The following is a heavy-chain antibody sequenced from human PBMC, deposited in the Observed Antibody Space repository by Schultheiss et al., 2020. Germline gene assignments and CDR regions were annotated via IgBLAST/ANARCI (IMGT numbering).Heavy chain of an antibody. V-gene: IGHV3-33*08. CDR1: GFTFSSYG. Sequence: GGSLRLSCAASGFTFSSYGMHWVRQAPGKGLEWVAVIWYDGSNKYYTDSLKGRFTTSRDNAKNSLYLQMNSLRAEDTAVYYCAREVAGSDYWGQGTLVTVSS. D-gene: IGHD6-19*01. J-gene: IGHJ4*02. CDR2: IWYDGSNK. CDR3: AREVAGSDY.